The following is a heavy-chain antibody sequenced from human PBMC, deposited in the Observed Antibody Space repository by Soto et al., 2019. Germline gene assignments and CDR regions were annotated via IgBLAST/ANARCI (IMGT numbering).Heavy chain of an antibody. CDR2: ISSSSTYT. CDR1: GFTFSDDY. D-gene: IGHD2-15*01. J-gene: IGHJ6*02. CDR3: ARPRYCSGGNCYLYGMDV. Sequence: QVQLVESGGVLVNPGGSLRLSCAASGFTFSDDYMSWIRQAPGKGLEWVSYISSSSTYTNYADSVKGRFTISRDNAKNSPYLQMNSLRAEDTAVYYCARPRYCSGGNCYLYGMDVWGQGTTVTVSS. V-gene: IGHV3-11*05.